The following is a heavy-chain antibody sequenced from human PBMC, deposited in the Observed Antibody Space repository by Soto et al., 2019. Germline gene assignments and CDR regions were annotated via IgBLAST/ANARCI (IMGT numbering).Heavy chain of an antibody. CDR2: ISGSGGST. V-gene: IGHV3-23*01. Sequence: GGSLRLSWAASGFTFSSNAMSWVRQAPGKGLEWVSAISGSGGSTYYADSVKGRFTISRDNSKNPLYLQMNSLRAEVTAVYYCATSGSKPRFASWGQGNLVTVSS. D-gene: IGHD1-26*01. CDR3: ATSGSKPRFAS. CDR1: GFTFSSNA. J-gene: IGHJ4*02.